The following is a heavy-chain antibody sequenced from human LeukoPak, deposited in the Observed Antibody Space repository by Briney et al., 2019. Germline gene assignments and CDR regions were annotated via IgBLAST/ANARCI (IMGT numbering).Heavy chain of an antibody. CDR1: GFTFSSYA. J-gene: IGHJ2*01. CDR2: ISGSGGST. V-gene: IGHV3-23*01. Sequence: PGASLRLSCAASGFTFSSYAMSWVRQAPGKGLEWVSAISGSGGSTYYADSVEGRFTISRDNSKNTLYLQMNSLRAEDTAVYYCAKDGLAIFGGWYFDLWGRGTLVTVSS. CDR3: AKDGLAIFGGWYFDL. D-gene: IGHD3-3*01.